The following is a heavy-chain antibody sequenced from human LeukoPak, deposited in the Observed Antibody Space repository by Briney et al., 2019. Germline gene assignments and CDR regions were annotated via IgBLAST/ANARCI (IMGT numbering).Heavy chain of an antibody. CDR2: IDPSDSYT. CDR1: GYSFTSYW. CDR3: ASHYCSSTSCYSDRFDY. J-gene: IGHJ4*02. Sequence: GETLRISCKGSGYSFTSYWISWVRQMPGKGLEWMGRIDPSDSYTNYSPSFQGHVTISADKSISTAYLQWSSLKASDTAMYYCASHYCSSTSCYSDRFDYWGQGTLVTVSS. D-gene: IGHD2-2*01. V-gene: IGHV5-10-1*01.